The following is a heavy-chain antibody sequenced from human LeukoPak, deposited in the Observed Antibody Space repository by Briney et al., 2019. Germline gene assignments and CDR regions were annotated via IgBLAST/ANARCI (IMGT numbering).Heavy chain of an antibody. CDR3: ARALEVRSY. Sequence: AGGSLRLSCAASGFIFSSWWMIWFRRLPGKGLVWVSRINSDGSSTNYADSVKGRFTISRDNAKNTLYLQMNSLRAEDTAVYYCARALEVRSYWGQGTLVTVSS. V-gene: IGHV3-74*01. CDR1: GFIFSSWW. CDR2: INSDGSST. J-gene: IGHJ4*02. D-gene: IGHD3-10*01.